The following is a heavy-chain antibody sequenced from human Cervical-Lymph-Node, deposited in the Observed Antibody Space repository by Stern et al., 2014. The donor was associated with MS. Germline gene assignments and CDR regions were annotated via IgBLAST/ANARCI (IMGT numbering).Heavy chain of an antibody. CDR1: GFTLTGYY. Sequence: VQMGESGAEVKKPGASVKVSCKASGFTLTGYYMHWVRQAPGQGLEWMGWIIPKSGDTNYAHNFQGRVTMTRDTSISTVYLELSRLRSDDTAIYYCVRNGFCGGGTCFNWFDPWGQGTLVTVSS. CDR2: IIPKSGDT. D-gene: IGHD2-15*01. CDR3: VRNGFCGGGTCFNWFDP. V-gene: IGHV1-2*02. J-gene: IGHJ5*02.